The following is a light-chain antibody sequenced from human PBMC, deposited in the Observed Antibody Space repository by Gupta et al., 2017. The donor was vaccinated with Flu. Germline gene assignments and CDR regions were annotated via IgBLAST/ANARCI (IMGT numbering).Light chain of an antibody. J-gene: IGKJ1*01. Sequence: PATLSLSPGERATLSCRASQSVSSYLAWYQQKPGQAPRLLIYDASSRATGIPARFSGSGSETDFTLTISSLEPEDFAVYYCQQRSNWPRTFGQGTKVEIK. CDR2: DAS. CDR1: QSVSSY. V-gene: IGKV3-11*01. CDR3: QQRSNWPRT.